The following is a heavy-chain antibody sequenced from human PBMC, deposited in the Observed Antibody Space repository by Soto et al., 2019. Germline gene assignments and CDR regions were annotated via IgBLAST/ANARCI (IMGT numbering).Heavy chain of an antibody. CDR3: ARRLGYCSGGSCYPLDP. V-gene: IGHV1-2*02. J-gene: IGHJ5*02. CDR2: INPNSGGT. CDR1: GYTSTGYY. D-gene: IGHD2-15*01. Sequence: ASVKVSCKASGYTSTGYYMHCVRQAPGQVLEWMGWINPNSGGTNYAQKFQGRVTMTRDTSISTAYMELSRLRSDDTAVYYCARRLGYCSGGSCYPLDPWGQGTLVTVSS.